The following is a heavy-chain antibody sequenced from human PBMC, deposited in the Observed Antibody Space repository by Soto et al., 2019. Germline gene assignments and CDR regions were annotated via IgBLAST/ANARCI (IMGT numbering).Heavy chain of an antibody. CDR3: VRDGDGSGRTDFQY. Sequence: PSQTLSLTCAISGDSVSSNIAAWNWIRQSPSRGLEWLGRTYYGSKWFSEYALSVKSRISISADTSKNQFSLQLSSVTLEDTAVYYCVRDGDGSGRTDFQYWGQGTLVTVSS. V-gene: IGHV6-1*01. CDR1: GDSVSSNIAA. CDR2: TYYGSKWFS. D-gene: IGHD3-3*01. J-gene: IGHJ4*02.